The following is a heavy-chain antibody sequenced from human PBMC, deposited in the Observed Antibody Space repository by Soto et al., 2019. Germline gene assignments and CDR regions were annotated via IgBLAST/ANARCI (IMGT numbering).Heavy chain of an antibody. D-gene: IGHD6-6*01. V-gene: IGHV4-34*01. Sequence: SETLSLTCAVYVGSFSGYYWSWIRQPPGKGLEWIGEINHSGSTNYNPSLKSRVTISVDTSKNQFSLKLSSVTAADTAVYYCARLIGQLVPVWGHGMDVWGQGTTVTVSS. CDR1: VGSFSGYY. J-gene: IGHJ6*02. CDR3: ARLIGQLVPVWGHGMDV. CDR2: INHSGST.